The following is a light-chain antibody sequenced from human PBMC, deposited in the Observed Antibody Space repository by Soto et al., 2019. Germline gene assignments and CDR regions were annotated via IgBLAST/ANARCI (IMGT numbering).Light chain of an antibody. CDR1: QSISSTF. V-gene: IGKV3-20*01. J-gene: IGKJ1*01. CDR2: GAS. CDR3: QQYESSWT. Sequence: EIVLTQSPGTLSLSPGEGATLSCRASQSISSTFLAWYQHKPGQAPRGLIYGASRRAAGIPDRFSGSGPGTDFTLTISRLEPEDFAVYYWQQYESSWTFGQGTKVEVK.